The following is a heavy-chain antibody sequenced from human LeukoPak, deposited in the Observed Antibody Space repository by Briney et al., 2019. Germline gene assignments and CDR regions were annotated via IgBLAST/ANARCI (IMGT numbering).Heavy chain of an antibody. V-gene: IGHV2-5*02. Sequence: ESGPTLVKPTQTLTLTCTFSGFSLSDYRVGVGWIRQPPGKALEWLALIYYDDDKRYNPSLKSRLTIAKDSSKNQVVLTMTNMDPVDTATYFCAHSFGFYGYFRGYLHWGQGTLVTVSS. J-gene: IGHJ4*02. CDR1: GFSLSDYRVG. CDR2: IYYDDDK. D-gene: IGHD3-22*01. CDR3: AHSFGFYGYFRGYLH.